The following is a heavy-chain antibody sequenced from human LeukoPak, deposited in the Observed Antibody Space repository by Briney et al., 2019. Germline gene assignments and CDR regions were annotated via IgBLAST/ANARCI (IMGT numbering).Heavy chain of an antibody. V-gene: IGHV4-59*01. J-gene: IGHJ4*02. Sequence: SETLSLTCTVSGGSNSKNYWSWIRQPPGKGLEWIGFIYNRGSTNYNPSLKSRVTMSVDLSKNQFSLKLSSVTAADTAVYYCAGAFRYGPLDFWGQGTLVTVSS. D-gene: IGHD5-18*01. CDR2: IYNRGST. CDR1: GGSNSKNY. CDR3: AGAFRYGPLDF.